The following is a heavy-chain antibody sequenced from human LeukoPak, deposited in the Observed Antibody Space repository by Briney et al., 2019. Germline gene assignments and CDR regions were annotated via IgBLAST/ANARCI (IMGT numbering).Heavy chain of an antibody. D-gene: IGHD3-22*01. V-gene: IGHV3-7*01. CDR1: GFTLSSYW. CDR3: ARVGYYYDSSGYYYVNYFDY. CDR2: IKQDGSEK. J-gene: IGHJ4*02. Sequence: GGSLRLSCAASGFTLSSYWMSWVRQAPGKGLEWVANIKQDGSEKYYVDSVKGRFTISRDNAKNPLYLQMNSLRAEDTAVYYCARVGYYYDSSGYYYVNYFDYWGQGTLVTVSS.